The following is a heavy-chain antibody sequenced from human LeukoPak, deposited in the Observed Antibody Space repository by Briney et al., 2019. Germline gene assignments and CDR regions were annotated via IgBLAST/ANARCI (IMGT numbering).Heavy chain of an antibody. Sequence: ASVKVSCKASGYTFTGYYMHWVRQAPRQGLEWMGWINPNSGGTNYAQKFQGRVTMTRDTSISTAYMELSRLRSDDTAVYYCARVGTTVTTLDYWGQGTLVTVSS. CDR2: INPNSGGT. D-gene: IGHD4-17*01. V-gene: IGHV1-2*02. CDR1: GYTFTGYY. CDR3: ARVGTTVTTLDY. J-gene: IGHJ4*02.